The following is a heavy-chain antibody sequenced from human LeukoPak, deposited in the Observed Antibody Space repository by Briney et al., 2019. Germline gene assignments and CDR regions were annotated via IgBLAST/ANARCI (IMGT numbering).Heavy chain of an antibody. CDR3: ARASAIFGPFDY. J-gene: IGHJ4*02. V-gene: IGHV1-2*02. CDR1: GYTFTGYY. Sequence: ASVKVSCKASGYTFTGYYMHWVRQAPGQGLEWMGWINPNSGGTNYAQKFQGRVTMTRDTSISTAYMELSRLRSDDTAVYYCARASAIFGPFDYWGQGTLVTVSS. CDR2: INPNSGGT. D-gene: IGHD3-3*01.